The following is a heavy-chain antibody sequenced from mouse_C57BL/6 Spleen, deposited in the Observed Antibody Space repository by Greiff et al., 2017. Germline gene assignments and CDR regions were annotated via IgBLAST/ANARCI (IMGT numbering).Heavy chain of an antibody. V-gene: IGHV1-64*01. CDR3: ARLGIYAMDY. CDR1: GYTFTSYW. CDR2: IHPNSGST. Sequence: QVQLQQSGAELVKPGASVKLSCKASGYTFTSYWMHWVKQRPGQGLEWIGMIHPNSGSTNYNEKFKSKATLTVDKSSSTAYMQLSSLTSEDSAVYYCARLGIYAMDYWGQGTSVTVSS. J-gene: IGHJ4*01.